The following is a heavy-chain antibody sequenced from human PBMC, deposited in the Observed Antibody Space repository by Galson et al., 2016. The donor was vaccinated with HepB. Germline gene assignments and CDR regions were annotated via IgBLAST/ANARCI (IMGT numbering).Heavy chain of an antibody. Sequence: SLRLSCAASGFTFSSYGMHWVRQAPGKGLGWVAIIWYDGSNKYYADSVKGRFTISRDDSKNTLYLQMNSLRVEDTAVYYCARWGIGEAGTTDYWGQGTLVTVSS. V-gene: IGHV3-33*01. CDR1: GFTFSSYG. J-gene: IGHJ4*02. D-gene: IGHD6-13*01. CDR2: IWYDGSNK. CDR3: ARWGIGEAGTTDY.